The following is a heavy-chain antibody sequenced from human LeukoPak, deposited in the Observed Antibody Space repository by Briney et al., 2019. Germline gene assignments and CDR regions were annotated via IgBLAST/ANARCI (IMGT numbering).Heavy chain of an antibody. V-gene: IGHV4-59*01. CDR1: GGSISNYW. J-gene: IGHJ4*02. D-gene: IGHD6-13*01. Sequence: PSETLSLTCTVSGGSISNYWWSWIRQPPGKGLEWIGYVFDSGGTNYNPSLKSRVTISVDTSKKQFSLKLSSVTAADTAVYYCARGYSSSWHYFDYWGQGTLVTVSS. CDR2: VFDSGGT. CDR3: ARGYSSSWHYFDY.